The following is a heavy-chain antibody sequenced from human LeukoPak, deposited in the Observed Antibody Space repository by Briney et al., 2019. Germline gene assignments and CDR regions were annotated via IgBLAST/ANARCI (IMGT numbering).Heavy chain of an antibody. CDR2: IKYDGIDK. Sequence: GGSLRLSCAASGFTFSSYAMSWVRQAPGKGLEWVAMIKYDGIDKQYLDSVKGRFTISRDNSRSTLYLQMNSLRAEDTAVYFCARVAYYRVTADQITDAFDVWGRGTAVTVSS. CDR3: ARVAYYRVTADQITDAFDV. CDR1: GFTFSSYA. V-gene: IGHV3-7*04. J-gene: IGHJ3*01. D-gene: IGHD2-21*02.